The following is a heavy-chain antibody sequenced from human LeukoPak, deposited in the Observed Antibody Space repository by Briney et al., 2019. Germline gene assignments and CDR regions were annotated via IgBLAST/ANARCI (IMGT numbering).Heavy chain of an antibody. CDR3: ASFLYYYDSSGYYPRGAFDI. D-gene: IGHD3-22*01. Sequence: SSVKVSCKASGYTFTGYYMHWVRQAPGQGLEWMGWINPNSGGTNYAQKFQGRVTMTRDTSISTAYMELSRLRSDDTAVYYCASFLYYYDSSGYYPRGAFDIWGQGTMVTVSS. CDR1: GYTFTGYY. CDR2: INPNSGGT. J-gene: IGHJ3*02. V-gene: IGHV1-2*02.